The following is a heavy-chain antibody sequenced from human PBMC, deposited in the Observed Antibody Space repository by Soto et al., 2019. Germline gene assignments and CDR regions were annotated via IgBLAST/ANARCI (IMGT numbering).Heavy chain of an antibody. CDR2: SRDKVHSHTT. Sequence: EVQLAESGGGFVQPGGSLRLSCAASGFTFSDHYMDWVRQAPGKGLEWVGRSRDKVHSHTTEYAASVKGRFTISSGDSENSLYLQMNSLKTEDTAVYYCARGVVSTGYFDYWGQGTLVTVSS. V-gene: IGHV3-72*01. CDR1: GFTFSDHY. CDR3: ARGVVSTGYFDY. J-gene: IGHJ4*02. D-gene: IGHD5-12*01.